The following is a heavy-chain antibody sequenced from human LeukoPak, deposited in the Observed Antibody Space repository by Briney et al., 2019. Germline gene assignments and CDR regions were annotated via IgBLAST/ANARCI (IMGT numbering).Heavy chain of an antibody. D-gene: IGHD4-23*01. CDR3: ARKYYGGNSGGFDY. J-gene: IGHJ4*02. CDR2: ISGSGDST. CDR1: GFTFSSYA. V-gene: IGHV3-23*01. Sequence: GGSLRLSCAASGFTFSSYAMHWVRQAPGKGLEWVSAISGSGDSTYYADSVKGRFTFSRDNSKNTLYLQMNSLRAEDTAVYYCARKYYGGNSGGFDYWGQGTLVTVSS.